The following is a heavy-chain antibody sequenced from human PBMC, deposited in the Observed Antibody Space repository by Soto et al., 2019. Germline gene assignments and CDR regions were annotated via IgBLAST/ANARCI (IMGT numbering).Heavy chain of an antibody. CDR3: AREKSDLELFNWLDP. Sequence: GESLKISCEASGYSFTTYWISWVRQMPGKGLERMGAIDPRDSYTKYSPSFQGHVTISVDKSISTAYLQWNSLKASDTAIYYCAREKSDLELFNWLDPWGQGTLVTVSS. CDR2: IDPRDSYT. J-gene: IGHJ5*02. V-gene: IGHV5-10-1*01. CDR1: GYSFTTYW. D-gene: IGHD1-7*01.